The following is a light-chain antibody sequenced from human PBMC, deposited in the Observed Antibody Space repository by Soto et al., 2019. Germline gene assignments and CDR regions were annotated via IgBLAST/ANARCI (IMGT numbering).Light chain of an antibody. CDR3: SSYTSSSTLV. V-gene: IGLV2-14*01. J-gene: IGLJ2*01. Sequence: QSALTQPASVSGSPGQSITISCTGTTSDIGDYNSVSWYQQHPGKAPKLMIYEVSNRPSGVSNRFSGSKSGNTASLTTSGLQAEDEADYYCSSYTSSSTLVFGGGTKLTVL. CDR2: EVS. CDR1: TSDIGDYNS.